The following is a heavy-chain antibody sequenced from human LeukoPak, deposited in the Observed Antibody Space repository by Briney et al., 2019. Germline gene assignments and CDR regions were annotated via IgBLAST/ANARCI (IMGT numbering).Heavy chain of an antibody. J-gene: IGHJ3*02. CDR1: GFTVSSSY. Sequence: GGSLRLSRAASGFTVSSSYMSWVRQAPGKGLEWVSVISSGGSTYYADSVKGRFTISRDNSKNTLYLQMNSLRAVDTAVYYCATSRELYDAFDIWGQGTMVTVSS. CDR2: ISSGGST. CDR3: ATSRELYDAFDI. D-gene: IGHD1-7*01. V-gene: IGHV3-66*02.